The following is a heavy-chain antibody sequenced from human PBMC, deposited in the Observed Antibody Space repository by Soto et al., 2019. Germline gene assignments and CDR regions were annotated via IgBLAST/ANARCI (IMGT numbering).Heavy chain of an antibody. CDR1: GYTFTSYG. V-gene: IGHV1-18*04. CDR3: AREHSAILTGYPGDAFDI. J-gene: IGHJ3*02. D-gene: IGHD3-9*01. CDR2: ISAYNGNT. Sequence: ASVKVSCKASGYTFTSYGISWVRQAPGQGLEWMGWISAYNGNTNYAQKLQGRVTMTTDTSTSTAYMELRSLRSDDTAVYYCAREHSAILTGYPGDAFDIWGQGTMVTVS.